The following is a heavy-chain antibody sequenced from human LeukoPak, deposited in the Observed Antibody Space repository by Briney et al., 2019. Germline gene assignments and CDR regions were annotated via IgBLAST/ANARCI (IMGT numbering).Heavy chain of an antibody. J-gene: IGHJ4*02. D-gene: IGHD1-26*01. V-gene: IGHV3-33*06. Sequence: PGGSLRLSCAASGFTFSSYGMHWVRQAPGKGLEWVAVIWYDGSNKYYADSVKGRFTISRDNSKNTLHLQMNSLRAEDTAVYYCAKGSRATAFDYWGQGTLVTVSS. CDR1: GFTFSSYG. CDR2: IWYDGSNK. CDR3: AKGSRATAFDY.